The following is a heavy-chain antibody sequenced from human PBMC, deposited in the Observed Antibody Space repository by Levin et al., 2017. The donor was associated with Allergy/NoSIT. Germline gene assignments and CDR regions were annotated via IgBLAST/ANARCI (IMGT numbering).Heavy chain of an antibody. CDR2: IYPGDSDT. J-gene: IGHJ4*02. D-gene: IGHD6-19*01. V-gene: IGHV5-51*01. CDR1: GYSFTSYW. Sequence: RGESLKISCKGSGYSFTSYWIGWVRQMPGKGLEWMGIIYPGDSDTRYSPSFQGQVTISADKSISTAYLQWSSLKASDTAMYYCARSSSLRYTGAWPDYWGQGTLVTVSS. CDR3: ARSSSLRYTGAWPDY.